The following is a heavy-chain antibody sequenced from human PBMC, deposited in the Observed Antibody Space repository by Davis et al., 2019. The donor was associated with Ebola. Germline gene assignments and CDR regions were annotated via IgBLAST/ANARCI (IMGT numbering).Heavy chain of an antibody. CDR3: ARPIAVAGTWGDY. CDR2: ISSSSSYI. D-gene: IGHD6-19*01. CDR1: GFTSTSYS. Sequence: PGGSLRLSCAASGFTSTSYSMNWVRQVPGKGLEWVSSISSSSSYIYYADSVKGRFTISRDNAKNSLYLQMNSLRAEDTAVYYWARPIAVAGTWGDYWGQGTLVTVSS. J-gene: IGHJ4*02. V-gene: IGHV3-21*01.